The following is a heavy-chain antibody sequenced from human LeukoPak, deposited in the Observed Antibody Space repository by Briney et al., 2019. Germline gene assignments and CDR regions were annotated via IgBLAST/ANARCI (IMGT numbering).Heavy chain of an antibody. CDR1: GYSFTSYR. V-gene: IGHV5-51*01. Sequence: GESLKISCKGSGYSFTSYRIGWVRQMPGKGLEWMGIIYPGDSDTRYSPSFQGQVTISADKSISTAYLQWSSLKASDTAMYYCARLSYDSSGYYYFDYWGQGTLVTVSS. J-gene: IGHJ4*02. CDR2: IYPGDSDT. CDR3: ARLSYDSSGYYYFDY. D-gene: IGHD3-22*01.